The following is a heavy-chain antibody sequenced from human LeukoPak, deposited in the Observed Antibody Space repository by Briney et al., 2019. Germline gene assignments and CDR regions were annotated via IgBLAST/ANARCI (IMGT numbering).Heavy chain of an antibody. CDR3: ARGELELRGFDF. Sequence: SETQSLTCTVSGGSISSGSYCGCWIRQPGRKRLEWIGRIYTSTSTNYNPSLKSRVIISVDTSKTQFSLKLSSVTAAVTAVYYCARGELELRGFDFWGQGTMVTVSS. D-gene: IGHD1-7*01. CDR1: GGSISSGSYC. CDR2: IYTSTST. J-gene: IGHJ3*01. V-gene: IGHV4-61*02.